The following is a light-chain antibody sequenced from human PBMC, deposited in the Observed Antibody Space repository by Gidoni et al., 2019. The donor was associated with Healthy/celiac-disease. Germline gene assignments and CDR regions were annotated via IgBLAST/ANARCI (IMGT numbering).Light chain of an antibody. CDR2: EDS. Sequence: SSELTHPPSVSVSPGQTARITCSGDALPKKYAYWYQQKSGQAPVLVIYEDSKRPSGSPERFSGSSSGTMATLTISGAQVEDEADYYCYSTDSSGNHRVFGGGTKLTVL. CDR3: YSTDSSGNHRV. CDR1: ALPKKY. V-gene: IGLV3-10*01. J-gene: IGLJ2*01.